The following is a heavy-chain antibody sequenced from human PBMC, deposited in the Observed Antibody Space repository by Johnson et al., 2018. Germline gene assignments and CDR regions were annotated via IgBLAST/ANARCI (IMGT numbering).Heavy chain of an antibody. CDR2: ISYDGINK. V-gene: IGHV3-30*03. CDR1: GFTFSNAW. CDR3: ARDSSGYYWSDAFDI. J-gene: IGHJ3*02. Sequence: QVQLVQSGGGLVKXGGSLRLXCAASGFTFSNAWMNWVRQAPGRGLEWVAVISYDGINKDYAASVKGRFTISRDNSKNTLYLQMNSLRAEDTELYYCARDSSGYYWSDAFDIWGQGTMVTVSS. D-gene: IGHD3-22*01.